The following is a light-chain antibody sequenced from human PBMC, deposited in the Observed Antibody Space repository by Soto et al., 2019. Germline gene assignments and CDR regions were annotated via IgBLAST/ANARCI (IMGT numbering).Light chain of an antibody. Sequence: DIQMTQSPSTLSASVGDRVTITCRASQTISNWLAWYRQKPGKAPKLLIYDASNLESGVPSRFSGSGSGTEFTLTISSLQPDDFATYYCQQYSSYRTFGQGTKVDIK. J-gene: IGKJ1*01. V-gene: IGKV1-5*01. CDR1: QTISNW. CDR3: QQYSSYRT. CDR2: DAS.